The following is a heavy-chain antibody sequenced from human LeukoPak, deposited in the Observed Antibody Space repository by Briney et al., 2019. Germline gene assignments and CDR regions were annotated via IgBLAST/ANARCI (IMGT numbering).Heavy chain of an antibody. CDR3: ARVSDYVLDS. J-gene: IGHJ4*02. CDR1: GFTFSSHT. CDR2: ISSTSRTI. V-gene: IGHV3-48*02. D-gene: IGHD4-17*01. Sequence: GGSLRLSCAASGFTFSSHTMSWVRQAPGKGLEWVSDISSTSRTIYHADPAKGRFTISRDSAKNSLYLQMNSLRDEDTAVYYCARVSDYVLDSWGQGILVTVSS.